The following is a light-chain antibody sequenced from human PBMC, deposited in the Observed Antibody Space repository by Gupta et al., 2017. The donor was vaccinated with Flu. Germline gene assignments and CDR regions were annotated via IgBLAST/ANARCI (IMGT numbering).Light chain of an antibody. CDR2: GAS. V-gene: IGKV3-15*01. CDR3: QQYNVWPQT. Sequence: PATLSVSAGERATLSCRASQTVTIKLAWYQQKRGQPPRLLIYGASSRATGIPARFSGSGSGTEFSLTIDSLQPEDFAVYYCQQYNVWPQTFGQGTLVEIK. J-gene: IGKJ1*01. CDR1: QTVTIK.